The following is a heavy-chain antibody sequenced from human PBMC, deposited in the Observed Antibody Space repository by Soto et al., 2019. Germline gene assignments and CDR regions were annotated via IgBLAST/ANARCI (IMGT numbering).Heavy chain of an antibody. CDR1: GFPFSSYA. J-gene: IGHJ4*02. CDR2: ISARGDST. Sequence: GGSLRLSCAASGFPFSSYAMGWVRQTPGKGLEWVSAISARGDSTYYADSVKGRFAISRDNSGNTLFLQMHSLRAEDTAVYSCAKVYSSGSFFPDYWGQGTLVTVSS. D-gene: IGHD3-22*01. CDR3: AKVYSSGSFFPDY. V-gene: IGHV3-23*01.